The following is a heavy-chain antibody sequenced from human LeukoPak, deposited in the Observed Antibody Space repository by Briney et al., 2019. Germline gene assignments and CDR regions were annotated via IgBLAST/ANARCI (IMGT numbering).Heavy chain of an antibody. J-gene: IGHJ5*02. D-gene: IGHD6-19*01. Sequence: SVKVSCTASGGTFSSYAISWVRQAPGQGLVWMGGIIPIFGTANYAQKFQGRVTITADESTSTAYMELSSLRSEDTAVYYCARSSSSGWGFRFDPWGQGTLVTVSS. CDR2: IIPIFGTA. V-gene: IGHV1-69*01. CDR1: GGTFSSYA. CDR3: ARSSSSGWGFRFDP.